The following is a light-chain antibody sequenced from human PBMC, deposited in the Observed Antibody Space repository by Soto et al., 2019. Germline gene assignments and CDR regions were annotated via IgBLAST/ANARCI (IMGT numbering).Light chain of an antibody. CDR2: EVS. J-gene: IGLJ1*01. CDR1: SSDVGSYNL. CDR3: CSYAGSSTFSYV. V-gene: IGLV2-23*02. Sequence: QSVLTQPASVSGSPGQSITISCTGTSSDVGSYNLVSWYQQHPGKAPKLMISEVSKRPSGVSNRFSGSKSGNTASLTISGLQAEDEADYYCCSYAGSSTFSYVFGTGTKVTVL.